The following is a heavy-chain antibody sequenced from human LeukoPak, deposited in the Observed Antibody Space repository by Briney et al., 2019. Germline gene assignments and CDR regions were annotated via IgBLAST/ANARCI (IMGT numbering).Heavy chain of an antibody. D-gene: IGHD3-9*01. CDR1: GYTFTGYY. Sequence: ASVKASCKASGYTFTGYYMHWVRQAPGQGLEWMGWINPNSCGTNYAQKFQGRVTMTRDTSISTADMELSRLRSDATAVYYCATGVLRYFDWLFPFDYWGQGTLVTVSS. CDR2: INPNSCGT. J-gene: IGHJ4*02. V-gene: IGHV1-2*02. CDR3: ATGVLRYFDWLFPFDY.